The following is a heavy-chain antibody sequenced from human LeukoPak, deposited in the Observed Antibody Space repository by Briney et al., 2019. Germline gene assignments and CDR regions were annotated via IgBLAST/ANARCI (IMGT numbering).Heavy chain of an antibody. CDR1: GRYIWSISYY. CDR3: VRHLRGSGYAVDL. D-gene: IGHD6-13*01. J-gene: IGHJ5*02. CDR2: IIYTGNT. V-gene: IGHV4-39*01. Sequence: SETLSLACTASGRYIWSISYYWGWIRRPPGRGLEWIGGIIYTGNTKYNPSLKSRVTISVDTTKNQFSLKLTSVTAADTDVYFCVRHLRGSGYAVDLWGQGTLVTVSS.